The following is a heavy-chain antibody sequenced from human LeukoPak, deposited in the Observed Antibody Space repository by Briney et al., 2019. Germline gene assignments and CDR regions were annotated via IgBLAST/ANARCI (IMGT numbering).Heavy chain of an antibody. CDR1: GYTFTSYY. V-gene: IGHV1-46*01. J-gene: IGHJ5*02. CDR3: AILSDIVVVPAADNWFDP. Sequence: ASVKVSCKASGYTFTSYYMHWVRQAPGQGLEWMGIINPSGGSTSYAQKFQGRVTMTRDMSTSTVYMELSSLRSEDTAVYYCAILSDIVVVPAADNWFDPWGQGTLVTVSS. D-gene: IGHD2-2*01. CDR2: INPSGGST.